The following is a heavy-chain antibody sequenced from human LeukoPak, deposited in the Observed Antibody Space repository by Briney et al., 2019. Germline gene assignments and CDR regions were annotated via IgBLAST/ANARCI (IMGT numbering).Heavy chain of an antibody. CDR3: ASYDSSGYPPRY. D-gene: IGHD3-22*01. Sequence: PSETLSLTCAVYGGSFSGYYWSWIRRPPGKGLEWIGEINHSGSTNYNPSLKSRVTISVDTSKNQFSLKLSSVTAADTAVYYCASYDSSGYPPRYWGQGTLVTVSS. J-gene: IGHJ4*02. V-gene: IGHV4-34*01. CDR2: INHSGST. CDR1: GGSFSGYY.